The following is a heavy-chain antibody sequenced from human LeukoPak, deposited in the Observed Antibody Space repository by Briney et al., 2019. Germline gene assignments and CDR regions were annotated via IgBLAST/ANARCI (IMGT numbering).Heavy chain of an antibody. CDR1: GGSISSSSYY. CDR2: IYYSGST. J-gene: IGHJ5*02. CDR3: ARGGRTEYNWFDP. Sequence: SETLSLTCTVSGGSISSSSYYWGWIRQPPGKGLEWIRSIYYSGSTYYNPSLKSRVTISVDTSKNQFSLKLSSVTAADTAVYYCARGGRTEYNWFDPWGQGTLVTVSS. V-gene: IGHV4-39*01. D-gene: IGHD1-26*01.